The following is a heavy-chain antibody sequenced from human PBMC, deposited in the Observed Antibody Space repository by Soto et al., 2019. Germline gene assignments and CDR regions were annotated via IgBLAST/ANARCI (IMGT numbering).Heavy chain of an antibody. CDR1: GGSISSGDYY. J-gene: IGHJ5*02. V-gene: IGHV4-31*03. Sequence: TLSLTCTLSGGSISSGDYYWTWIRQHPGKGLEWIGYIYYSGSTYYNPSLKSRVTISVDTSKNQFSLKLSSVTAADTAVYYCARDDDTTMITWGQGTLVTVSS. CDR3: ARDDDTTMIT. CDR2: IYYSGST. D-gene: IGHD5-18*01.